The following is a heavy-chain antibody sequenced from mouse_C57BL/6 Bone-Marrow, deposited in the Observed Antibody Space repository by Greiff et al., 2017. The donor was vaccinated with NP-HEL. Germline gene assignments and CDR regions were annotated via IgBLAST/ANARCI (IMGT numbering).Heavy chain of an antibody. CDR3: ARRLLRH. CDR1: GFNINDHY. CDR2: IDPAAGET. D-gene: IGHD2-3*01. Sequence: EVQLQQSGAELVKPGASVKLSCPASGFNINDHYMHWVKQRPAPGLEWIGMIDPAAGETKYAPNFKGKATITADTSSTTAYLQLRSLTSEDTAVYYCARRLLRHWGQGTLVTVSA. J-gene: IGHJ3*01. V-gene: IGHV14-2*01.